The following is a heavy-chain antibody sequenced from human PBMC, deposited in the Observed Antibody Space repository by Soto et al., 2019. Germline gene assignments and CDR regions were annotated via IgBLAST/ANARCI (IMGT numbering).Heavy chain of an antibody. CDR1: GFTFRNYD. CDR3: AKDIREYGSGWTYFDN. Sequence: PGGSLRLSCEASGFTFRNYDMHWVRQGTGKGLEWVSGISAAGDPDYADSVEGRFTISRENAQNSFFLQMNSLRGEDTALYYCAKDIREYGSGWTYFDNWGQGTLVTVS. CDR2: ISAAGDP. D-gene: IGHD6-19*01. J-gene: IGHJ4*02. V-gene: IGHV3-13*05.